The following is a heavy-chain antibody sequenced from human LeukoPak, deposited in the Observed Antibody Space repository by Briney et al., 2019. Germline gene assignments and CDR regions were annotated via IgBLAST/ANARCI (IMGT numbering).Heavy chain of an antibody. CDR2: INSDGTST. CDR3: ARDLTYCSGGSCYPHAFDI. D-gene: IGHD2-15*01. V-gene: IGHV3-74*01. Sequence: GGSLRLSCAASGFTFSSYWMHWVRQAPGKGLVWVSRINSDGTSTSYADSVKGRFTISRDNAKNTLYLQMNSLRAEDTAVYYCARDLTYCSGGSCYPHAFDIWGQGTMVTVSS. J-gene: IGHJ3*02. CDR1: GFTFSSYW.